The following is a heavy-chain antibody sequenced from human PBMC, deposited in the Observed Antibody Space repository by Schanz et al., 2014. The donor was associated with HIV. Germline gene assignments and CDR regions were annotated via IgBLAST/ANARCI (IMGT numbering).Heavy chain of an antibody. CDR1: GGSISSGGYY. CDR3: ARATSGLYPYFDS. J-gene: IGHJ4*02. D-gene: IGHD3-22*01. CDR2: IYYSGSA. V-gene: IGHV4-31*03. Sequence: QVQLQESGPGLVKPSQTLSLTCTVSGGSISSGGYYWTWIPQHPGKGLEWIGYIYYSGSAYYNPALKSRLSITVNVTKNQFSLMQSSMTAADAAVYYCARATSGLYPYFDSWGQGTLVTVSS.